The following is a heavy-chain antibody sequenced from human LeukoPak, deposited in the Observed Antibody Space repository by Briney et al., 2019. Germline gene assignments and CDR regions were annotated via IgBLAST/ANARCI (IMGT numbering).Heavy chain of an antibody. CDR3: ARGAVVVPAALYGYYYYYMDV. J-gene: IGHJ6*03. CDR1: GGSISSYY. V-gene: IGHV4-59*01. Sequence: SETLSLTCTVSGGSISSYYWSWIRQPPGKGLEWIGYIYYSGSTNYNPSLKSRVTISVDTSKNQFSLKLSSVTAADTAVYYCARGAVVVPAALYGYYYYYMDVWGKGTAVTVSS. D-gene: IGHD2-2*01. CDR2: IYYSGST.